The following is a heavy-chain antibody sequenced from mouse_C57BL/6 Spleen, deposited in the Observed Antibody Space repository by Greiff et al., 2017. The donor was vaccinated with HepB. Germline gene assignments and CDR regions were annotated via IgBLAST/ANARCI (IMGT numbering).Heavy chain of an antibody. CDR2: SNPNNGGT. D-gene: IGHD2-1*01. Sequence: VQLQQSGPELVKPGASVKISCKASGYTFTDYYMNWVKQSHGKSLEWIGDSNPNNGGTSYNQKFKGKATLTVDKSSSTAYMELRSLTSEDSAVYYCARWGVTRYYFDYWGQGTTLTVSS. V-gene: IGHV1-26*01. CDR1: GYTFTDYY. CDR3: ARWGVTRYYFDY. J-gene: IGHJ2*01.